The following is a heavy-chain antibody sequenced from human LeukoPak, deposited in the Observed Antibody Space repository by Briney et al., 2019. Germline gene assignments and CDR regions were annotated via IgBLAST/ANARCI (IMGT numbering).Heavy chain of an antibody. D-gene: IGHD4-17*01. CDR3: AKGYGDYVPAEYLQH. V-gene: IGHV3-23*01. CDR1: GFTFSNYA. CDR2: ISGNSDRP. Sequence: GGSLRLSCAGSGFTFSNYAMTWVCQAPRKGLERVSSISGNSDRPYYADSVKGRFTISRDNSKNTVTLQMNSLRAEDTAVYSCAKGYGDYVPAEYLQHWGQGTLVTVSS. J-gene: IGHJ1*01.